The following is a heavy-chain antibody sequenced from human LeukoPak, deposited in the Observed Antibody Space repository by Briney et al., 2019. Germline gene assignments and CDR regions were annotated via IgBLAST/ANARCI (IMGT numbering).Heavy chain of an antibody. CDR3: ARDSPMVTDY. J-gene: IGHJ4*02. D-gene: IGHD5-18*01. CDR1: GGSFSGYY. V-gene: IGHV4-34*01. CDR2: INHSGST. Sequence: SETLSLTCAVYGGSFSGYYWSWIRQPPGKGLEWIGEINHSGSTNYNPSLKSRVTISVDTSKSQFSLKLSSVTAADTAVYYCARDSPMVTDYWGQGTLVTVSS.